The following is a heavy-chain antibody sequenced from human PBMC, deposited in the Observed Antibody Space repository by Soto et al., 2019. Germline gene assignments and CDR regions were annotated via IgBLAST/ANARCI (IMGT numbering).Heavy chain of an antibody. CDR1: GGSISSSSYY. V-gene: IGHV4-39*01. Sequence: PSETLSLTCTVSGGSISSSSYYWGWIRQPPGKGLEWIGSIYYSGSTYYNPSLKSRVTISVDTSKNQFSLKLSSVTPEDTAVYYCARGRHSTSSDIVSSAPFHYWGQGTLVTVSS. J-gene: IGHJ4*02. CDR2: IYYSGST. CDR3: ARGRHSTSSDIVSSAPFHY. D-gene: IGHD5-12*01.